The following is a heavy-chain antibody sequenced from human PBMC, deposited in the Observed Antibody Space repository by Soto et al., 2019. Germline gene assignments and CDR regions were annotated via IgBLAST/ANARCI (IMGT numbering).Heavy chain of an antibody. CDR2: IYWDDDK. J-gene: IGHJ4*02. D-gene: IGHD3-16*01. V-gene: IGHV2-5*02. Sequence: QITLKESGPTLVKPTQTLTLTCTFSGFSLSTSGVGVGWIRQPPGKALEWLALIYWDDDKRYSPSLKSRLTNTXXPSKTQVVLTMTNMDPGDTATYSCAHRRRGSYFDYWGQGPLVTVSS. CDR3: AHRRRGSYFDY. CDR1: GFSLSTSGVG.